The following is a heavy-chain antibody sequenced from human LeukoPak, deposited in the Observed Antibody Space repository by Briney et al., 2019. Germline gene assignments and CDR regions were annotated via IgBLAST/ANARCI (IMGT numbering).Heavy chain of an antibody. J-gene: IGHJ4*02. V-gene: IGHV4-4*07. CDR3: RLVPSEFSDY. Sequence: SETLSLTCTVSGGSISSYYWSWIRQPAGKGLEWIGRIFTSGSTNYNPSLKSRVTMSVDTSKNQFSLKLSSVTAADTAVYYCRLVPSEFSDYWGQGTLVTVSS. CDR2: IFTSGST. D-gene: IGHD6-6*01. CDR1: GGSISSYY.